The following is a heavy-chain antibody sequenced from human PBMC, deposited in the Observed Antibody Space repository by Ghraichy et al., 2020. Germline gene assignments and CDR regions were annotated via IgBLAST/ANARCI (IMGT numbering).Heavy chain of an antibody. D-gene: IGHD1-7*01. J-gene: IGHJ5*02. CDR2: ISASGANG. V-gene: IGHV3-23*01. CDR3: AGDMELSS. Sequence: GGSLRLSCAVSGFTFKDSAMTWVRQAPGKGLQWVSLISASGANGYYADSVKGRFTISRDNFKNTLYLQMNSLRADDTAVYHCAGDMELSSWGQGILVSVS. CDR1: GFTFKDSA.